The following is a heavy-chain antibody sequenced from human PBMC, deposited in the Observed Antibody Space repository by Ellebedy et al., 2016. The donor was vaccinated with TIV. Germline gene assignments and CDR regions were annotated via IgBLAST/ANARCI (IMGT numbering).Heavy chain of an antibody. CDR1: GFTFSTTG. V-gene: IGHV3-23*03. Sequence: GGSLRLSCAASGFTFSTTGMSWVRQAPGKGLEWVSGIYNGGTHYADSVKGRFTISRDNSKNMVYLQMNSLRAEDTAVYYCAKPPIYDSSGYYPYYYYGMDVWGQGTTVTVSS. J-gene: IGHJ6*02. CDR2: IYNGGT. D-gene: IGHD3-22*01. CDR3: AKPPIYDSSGYYPYYYYGMDV.